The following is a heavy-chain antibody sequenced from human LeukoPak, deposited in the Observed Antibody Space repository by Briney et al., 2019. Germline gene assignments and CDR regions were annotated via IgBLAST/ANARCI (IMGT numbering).Heavy chain of an antibody. Sequence: GGSLRLSCEASGFTFSSYGMHWVRQAPGKGLEWVAVISYDGKVTYYADSVKGRFTISRDNSRNTLFLQMNSLRPDDTAVYYCAKEGTHHLSTWYDSWGQGTLVTVSS. CDR2: ISYDGKVT. CDR1: GFTFSSYG. V-gene: IGHV3-30*18. D-gene: IGHD6-13*01. J-gene: IGHJ4*02. CDR3: AKEGTHHLSTWYDS.